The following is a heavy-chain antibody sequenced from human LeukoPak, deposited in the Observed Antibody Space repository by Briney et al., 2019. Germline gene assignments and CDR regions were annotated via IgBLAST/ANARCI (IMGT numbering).Heavy chain of an antibody. V-gene: IGHV4-59*08. CDR2: IYHSGST. CDR3: ARRIAVTGSFDY. CDR1: GGSISSYY. D-gene: IGHD6-19*01. Sequence: SETLSLTCTVSGGSISSYYWSWIRQPPGKGLEWIGYIYHSGSTHYNPSLKSRVTISIITSKNQFSLKLRSVTATDTALYYCARRIAVTGSFDYWGQGTLVTVSS. J-gene: IGHJ4*02.